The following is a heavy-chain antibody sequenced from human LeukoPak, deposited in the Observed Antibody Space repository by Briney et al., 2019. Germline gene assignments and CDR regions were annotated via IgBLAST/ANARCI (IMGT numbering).Heavy chain of an antibody. Sequence: SETLSLTCTVSGGSISSSSYYWGWIRQPPGKGLEWIGSIYYSGSTYYNPSLKSRVTISVDTSKNQFSLKLSSVTAADTAVYYCARGGASGSYLHWFDPWGQGTLVTVSS. V-gene: IGHV4-39*07. CDR1: GGSISSSSYY. CDR3: ARGGASGSYLHWFDP. CDR2: IYYSGST. J-gene: IGHJ5*02. D-gene: IGHD3-10*01.